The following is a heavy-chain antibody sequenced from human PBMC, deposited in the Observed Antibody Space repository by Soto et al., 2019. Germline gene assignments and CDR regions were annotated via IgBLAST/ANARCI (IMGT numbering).Heavy chain of an antibody. J-gene: IGHJ4*02. CDR2: INPSGEHT. Sequence: PAASVKVSCKASGYSFKDHYMHWVRQAPGRGLEWVGIINPSGEHTNYAQQFRGRVAVTRDTSTSTAYMELRSLRSEDTAVYFCARIPCKGGSCYFDFDHWGQGTLVTVSS. CDR1: GYSFKDHY. D-gene: IGHD2-15*01. V-gene: IGHV1-46*02. CDR3: ARIPCKGGSCYFDFDH.